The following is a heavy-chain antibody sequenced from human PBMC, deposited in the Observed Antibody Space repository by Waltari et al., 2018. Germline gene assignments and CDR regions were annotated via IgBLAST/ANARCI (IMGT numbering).Heavy chain of an antibody. D-gene: IGHD3-16*02. Sequence: QVQLQESGPGLVKPSETLSLTCAVSGYSISSGYYWVWIRHPPGRGLEWIGSIYPSGSAYCTPTLEGRVCISVDTSKNQFSLKLSSVAAADTAVYYCARGEYYDYIWGSYRYTNWGQRTLVTVSS. CDR3: ARGEYYDYIWGSYRYTN. V-gene: IGHV4-38-2*01. J-gene: IGHJ4*02. CDR2: IYPSGSA. CDR1: GYSISSGYY.